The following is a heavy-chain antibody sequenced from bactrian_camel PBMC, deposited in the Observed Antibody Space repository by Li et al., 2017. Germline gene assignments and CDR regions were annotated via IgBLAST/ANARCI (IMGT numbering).Heavy chain of an antibody. CDR3: ALDYTRGSYCGPDVWRYNY. J-gene: IGHJ4*01. CDR1: PAISHRNC. V-gene: IGHV3S53*01. D-gene: IGHD2*01. Sequence: HVQLVESGGGSVQVGGSLRLSCSISPAISHRNCMAWFRQVPGNEREGVAAIYLTAGATHYIDSVKGRFTVSQDNVKNTVYLQMYSLKPEDTAMYYCALDYTRGSYCGPDVWRYNYWGQGTQVTVS. CDR2: IYLTAGAT.